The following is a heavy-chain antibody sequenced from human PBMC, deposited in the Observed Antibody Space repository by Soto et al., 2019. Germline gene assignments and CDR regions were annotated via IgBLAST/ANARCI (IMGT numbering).Heavy chain of an antibody. CDR2: IYWDDDK. Sequence: QITLKESGPTLVKPTQTLTLTCTFSGFSLSTSGVGVGWIRQPPGKALEWLALIYWDDDKRYSPSLKSRLTINKXXSKNQVVLTMTNMDPVDTATYYCAHEGDYSSGFDYWGQGTLVTVSS. D-gene: IGHD6-19*01. CDR3: AHEGDYSSGFDY. V-gene: IGHV2-5*02. J-gene: IGHJ4*02. CDR1: GFSLSTSGVG.